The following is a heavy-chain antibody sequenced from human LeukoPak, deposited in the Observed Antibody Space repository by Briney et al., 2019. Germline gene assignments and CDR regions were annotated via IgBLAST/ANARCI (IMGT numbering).Heavy chain of an antibody. CDR3: ARHVHVSMIVVILSDYFDY. D-gene: IGHD3-22*01. J-gene: IGHJ4*02. V-gene: IGHV4-34*01. Sequence: SETLSLTCAVYGGSFSGYYWSWIRQPPGKGLEWIGEINHSGSTNYNPSLKSRVTISVDTSKNQFSLKLSSVTAADTAVYYCARHVHVSMIVVILSDYFDYWGRGTLVSVSS. CDR2: INHSGST. CDR1: GGSFSGYY.